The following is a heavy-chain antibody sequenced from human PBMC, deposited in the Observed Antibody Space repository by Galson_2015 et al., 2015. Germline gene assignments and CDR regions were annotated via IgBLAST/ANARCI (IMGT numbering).Heavy chain of an antibody. Sequence: SLRLSCAASGFIFSGYGMHWVRQAPGKGLERVAVIWSDGSEKYYGDFVKSRFTISRDNSKNTLNLQMNSLRVEDTAVYYCARGPSGSGDAFDSWGQGPRCSGSS. D-gene: IGHD3-10*01. V-gene: IGHV3-33*01. J-gene: IGHJ3*02. CDR3: ARGPSGSGDAFDS. CDR2: IWSDGSEK. CDR1: GFIFSGYG.